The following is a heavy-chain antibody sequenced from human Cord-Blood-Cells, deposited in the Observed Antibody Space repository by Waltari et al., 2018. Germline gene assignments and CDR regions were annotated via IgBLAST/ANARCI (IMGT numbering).Heavy chain of an antibody. J-gene: IGHJ4*02. CDR2: IYHSGST. D-gene: IGHD1-26*01. CDR3: ASAPGGGSYYFDY. Sequence: GSIYHSGSTYYNPSLKSRVTISVDTSKNQFSLKLSSVTAADTAVYYCASAPGGGSYYFDYWGQGTLVTVSS. V-gene: IGHV4-38-2*01.